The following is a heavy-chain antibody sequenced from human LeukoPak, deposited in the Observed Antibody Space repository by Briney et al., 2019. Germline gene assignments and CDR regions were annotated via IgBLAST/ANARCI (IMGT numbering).Heavy chain of an antibody. CDR1: GFSLSTSGMC. CDR3: ARILYDYVWGSYRFDY. CDR2: IDWDDDK. V-gene: IGHV2-70*11. J-gene: IGHJ4*02. Sequence: QTLTLTCTFSGFSLSTSGMCVSWIRQPPGKALEWLARIDWDDDKYYSTSLRTRLSISKDTSKNQVVLTMTNMDPVDTATYYCARILYDYVWGSYRFDYWGQGTLVTVSS. D-gene: IGHD3-16*02.